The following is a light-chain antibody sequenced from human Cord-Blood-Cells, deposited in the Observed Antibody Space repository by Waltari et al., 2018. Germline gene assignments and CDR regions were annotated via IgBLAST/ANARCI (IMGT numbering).Light chain of an antibody. J-gene: IGLJ1*01. Sequence: QSALTQPPSASGSPGQSVTISCTGTSSDVGGYNYVSWYQQHPGKAPKLMVYEVSKRPPGVPERFSGSKSDNTASLTVSGLQAEDEADYYCSSYAGSNNYVFGTGTKVTVL. CDR2: EVS. CDR3: SSYAGSNNYV. V-gene: IGLV2-8*01. CDR1: SSDVGGYNY.